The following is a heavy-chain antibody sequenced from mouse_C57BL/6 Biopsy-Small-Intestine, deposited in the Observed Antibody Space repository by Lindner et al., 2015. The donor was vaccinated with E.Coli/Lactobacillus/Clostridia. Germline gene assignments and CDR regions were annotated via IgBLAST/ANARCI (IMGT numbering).Heavy chain of an antibody. CDR1: GYAFTNYL. Sequence: VQLQESGAELVRPGTSVKVSCKASGYAFTNYLIEWVKQRPGQGLEWIGVINPGSGGTNYDEKFKVKATLTADRSSSTAYMQLSSLTSEDSAVYFCAALFISTVVARDYWGQGTTLAVSS. CDR2: INPGSGGT. CDR3: AALFISTVVARDY. D-gene: IGHD1-1*01. V-gene: IGHV1-54*01. J-gene: IGHJ2*01.